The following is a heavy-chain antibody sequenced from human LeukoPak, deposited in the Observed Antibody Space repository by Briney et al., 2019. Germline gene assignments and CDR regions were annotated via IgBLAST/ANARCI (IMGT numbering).Heavy chain of an antibody. D-gene: IGHD4-11*01. CDR1: GYTFNSYA. V-gene: IGHV1-3*01. J-gene: IGHJ4*02. Sequence: PGASLKVSCKAFGYTFNSYAMHGVRQAPRQRLEWMGWINAGNGDTKYSQKFQGRVTITRDTSASTGYMELSSLRSEDTAVYYCGRDVRGMTTAYFDSWGQGTLVTVSS. CDR3: GRDVRGMTTAYFDS. CDR2: INAGNGDT.